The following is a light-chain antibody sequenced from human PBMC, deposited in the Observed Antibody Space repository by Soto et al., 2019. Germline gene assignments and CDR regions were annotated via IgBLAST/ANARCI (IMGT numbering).Light chain of an antibody. J-gene: IGKJ1*01. CDR1: QSVSSSY. V-gene: IGKV3-20*01. Sequence: EIVLTQSPGTLSLSPGERATLSCRASQSVSSSYLAWYQQKPCQAPRLLIYGASSRATGIPDMFSGSGSVTDFTLTISRLEPEDFAVYYCQQYVSSPRTFGQGTKVEIK. CDR2: GAS. CDR3: QQYVSSPRT.